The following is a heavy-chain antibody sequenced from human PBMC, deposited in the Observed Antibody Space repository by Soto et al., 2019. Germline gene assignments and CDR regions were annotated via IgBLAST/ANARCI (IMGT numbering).Heavy chain of an antibody. D-gene: IGHD3-9*01. CDR1: GFTFSSYG. CDR3: ARARQDVLRYFDWLLSGYYFDY. J-gene: IGHJ4*02. Sequence: GGSLRLSCAASGFTFSSYGMHWVRQAPGKGLEWVAVIWYDGSNKYYADSVKGRFTISRDNSKNTLYLQMNSLRAEDTAVYYCARARQDVLRYFDWLLSGYYFDYWGQGTLVTVSS. V-gene: IGHV3-33*01. CDR2: IWYDGSNK.